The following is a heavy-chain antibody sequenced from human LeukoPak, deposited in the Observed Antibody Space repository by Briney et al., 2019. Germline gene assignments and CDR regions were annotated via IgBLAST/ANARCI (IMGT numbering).Heavy chain of an antibody. CDR2: IRSKANSYAT. CDR1: GFTFSGSA. CDR3: ARSPHILTGENFDY. D-gene: IGHD3-9*01. V-gene: IGHV3-73*01. J-gene: IGHJ4*02. Sequence: GGSLRLSCAASGFTFSGSAMHWVRQASGKGLEWVGRIRSKANSYATAYAASVKGRFTISRDDSKNTAYLQMNSLKTEDTAVYYCARSPHILTGENFDYWGQGTLLTVSS.